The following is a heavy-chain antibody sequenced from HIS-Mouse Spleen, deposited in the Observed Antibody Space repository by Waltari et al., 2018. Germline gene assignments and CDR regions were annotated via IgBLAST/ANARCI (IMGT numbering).Heavy chain of an antibody. D-gene: IGHD6-13*01. J-gene: IGHJ2*01. CDR2: IYYSGST. CDR3: AREIPYSSSWYDWYFDL. V-gene: IGHV4-39*07. CDR1: GGSISSRSYY. Sequence: QLQLQESGPGLVKPSETLSLTCPVSGGSISSRSYYWGWIRQPPGKGLEWIGLIYYSGSTYYNPSLKSRVTISVDTSKNQFSLKLSSVTAADTAVYYCAREIPYSSSWYDWYFDLWGRGTLVTVSS.